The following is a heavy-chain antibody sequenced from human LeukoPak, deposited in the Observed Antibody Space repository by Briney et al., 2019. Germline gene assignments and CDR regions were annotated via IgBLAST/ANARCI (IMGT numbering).Heavy chain of an antibody. CDR1: RYTFTGYY. Sequence: GASVKVSCKASRYTFTGYYLHWVRQAPGQGLEWMGWISAYNGSTNYAQKLQGRVTMTRDTSTSTAYMELRSLTSDDTAVYYCARELEVRGVILFAYWGQGTLVTVSS. J-gene: IGHJ4*02. CDR3: ARELEVRGVILFAY. V-gene: IGHV1-18*04. CDR2: ISAYNGST. D-gene: IGHD3-10*01.